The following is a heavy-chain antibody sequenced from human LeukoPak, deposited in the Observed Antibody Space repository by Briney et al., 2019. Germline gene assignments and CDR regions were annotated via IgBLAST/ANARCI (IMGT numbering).Heavy chain of an antibody. CDR1: GYSISSGYY. D-gene: IGHD3-3*01. CDR2: IYHSGST. CDR3: ARVSTRLYDFWRYYFDY. Sequence: SETLSLTCTVSGYSISSGYYWGWIRQPPGKGLEWIGSIYHSGSTYYNPSLKSRVTISVDTSKNQFSLKLSSVTAADTAVYYCARVSTRLYDFWRYYFDYWGQGTLVTASS. V-gene: IGHV4-38-2*02. J-gene: IGHJ4*02.